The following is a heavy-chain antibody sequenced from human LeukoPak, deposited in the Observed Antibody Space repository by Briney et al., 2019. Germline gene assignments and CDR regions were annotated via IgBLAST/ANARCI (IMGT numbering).Heavy chain of an antibody. V-gene: IGHV1-8*03. CDR3: ARNLAAAGRYDAFYI. J-gene: IGHJ3*02. D-gene: IGHD6-13*01. CDR2: MNPNSGNT. Sequence: ASVKVSCKASVYTFTSYDINWVRQATGQGLEWMGWMNPNSGNTGYAQKFQGRVTITRNTSISTAYMELSSLRSEDTAVYYCARNLAAAGRYDAFYIWVQGTMVTVSS. CDR1: VYTFTSYD.